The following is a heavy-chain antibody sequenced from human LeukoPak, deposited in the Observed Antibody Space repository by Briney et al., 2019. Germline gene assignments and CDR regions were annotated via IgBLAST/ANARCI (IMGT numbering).Heavy chain of an antibody. CDR1: GFTFSSSA. V-gene: IGHV3-9*01. J-gene: IGHJ6*02. CDR2: ISWNSGSI. D-gene: IGHD4-11*01. Sequence: GGSLRLSCAASGFTFSSSAMSWVRQAPGKGLEWVSGISWNSGSIGYADSVKGRFTISRDNAKNSLYLQMNSLRAEDTALYYCAKDDNYGDYYYGMDVWGQGTTVTVSS. CDR3: AKDDNYGDYYYGMDV.